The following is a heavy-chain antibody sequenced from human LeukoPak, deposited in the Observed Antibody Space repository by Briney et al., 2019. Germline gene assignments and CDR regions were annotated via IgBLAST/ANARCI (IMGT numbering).Heavy chain of an antibody. CDR2: ISGSGGST. D-gene: IGHD6-19*01. CDR3: AKPGYSSGWYVYFDY. J-gene: IGHJ4*02. V-gene: IGHV3-23*01. Sequence: GGSLRLSCAASGFTFSSYAMSWVRQAPGKGLEWVSTISGSGGSTYYADSVKGRFTISRDNSKNTLYLQMNSLRAEDTAVYYCAKPGYSSGWYVYFDYWGQGTLVTVSS. CDR1: GFTFSSYA.